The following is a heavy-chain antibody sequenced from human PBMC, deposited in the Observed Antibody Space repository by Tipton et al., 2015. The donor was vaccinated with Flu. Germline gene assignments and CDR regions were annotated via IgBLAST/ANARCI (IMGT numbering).Heavy chain of an antibody. CDR3: AKDPGEEPEYFQH. CDR2: IRFDGTNK. J-gene: IGHJ1*01. D-gene: IGHD3-10*01. V-gene: IGHV3-30*02. Sequence: SLRLSCAASGITFTNYGMHWVRQAPGKGLEWVAFIRFDGTNKYYADSVKGRFTISRDNSKNTLYLQMNSLRAEDTAVYYCAKDPGEEPEYFQHWGQGTLVTVSS. CDR1: GITFTNYG.